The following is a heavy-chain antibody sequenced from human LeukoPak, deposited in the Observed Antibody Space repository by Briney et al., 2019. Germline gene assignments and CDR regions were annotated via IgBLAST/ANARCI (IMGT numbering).Heavy chain of an antibody. CDR1: GFTFSSYW. Sequence: GGSLRLFCAASGFTFSSYWMHWVRRAPGKGLVWVSRVNSDGSSTTYADSVKGRFTISRDNAKNTLYLQMNSLRAEDTAVYYCARGSTQYSSGWYGLDYWGQGTLVTVSS. J-gene: IGHJ4*02. D-gene: IGHD6-19*01. CDR2: VNSDGSST. V-gene: IGHV3-74*01. CDR3: ARGSTQYSSGWYGLDY.